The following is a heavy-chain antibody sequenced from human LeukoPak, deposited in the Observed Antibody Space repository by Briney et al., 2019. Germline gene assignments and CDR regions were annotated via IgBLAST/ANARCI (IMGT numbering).Heavy chain of an antibody. CDR3: ARRGSSWCFDS. CDR1: GFTFSTYS. V-gene: IGHV3-48*04. Sequence: GGSLRLSCAASGFTFSTYSMNWVRQAPGKGLEWVSYIDSGSSSIYYADSVKGRFTISRDNAKNSLYLQMNSLRAEDTAVYYCARRGSSWCFDSWGQGTLVTVSS. J-gene: IGHJ4*02. CDR2: IDSGSSSI. D-gene: IGHD6-13*01.